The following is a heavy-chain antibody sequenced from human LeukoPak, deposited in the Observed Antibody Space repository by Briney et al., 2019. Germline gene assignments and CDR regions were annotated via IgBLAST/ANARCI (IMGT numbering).Heavy chain of an antibody. J-gene: IGHJ4*02. Sequence: GGSLRLSCEASGFTFSNFAMNWVRQAPGKGLEWISFISSGGTTISYAESVRGRFTISRDNARNSLFLQMNNLRVEDTAVYYCARDLMPYVDPEYFDHWGQGTLVTVSS. V-gene: IGHV3-48*03. CDR1: GFTFSNFA. CDR2: ISSGGTTI. CDR3: ARDLMPYVDPEYFDH. D-gene: IGHD3-9*01.